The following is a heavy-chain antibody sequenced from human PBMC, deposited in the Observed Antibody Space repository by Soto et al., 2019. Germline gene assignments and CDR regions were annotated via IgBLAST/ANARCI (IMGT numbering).Heavy chain of an antibody. CDR2: ISYDGSNK. D-gene: IGHD3-16*01. CDR1: GFTFSSYA. J-gene: IGHJ4*02. CDR3: ARVLILGHFDY. Sequence: QVQLVESGGGVVQPGRSLRLSCAASGFTFSSYAMHWVRQAPGKGLEWVAVISYDGSNKYYADSVKGRFTISRDNSKNTLYLQMNSLRAEDTAVYYCARVLILGHFDYWGQGTLVTVSS. V-gene: IGHV3-30-3*01.